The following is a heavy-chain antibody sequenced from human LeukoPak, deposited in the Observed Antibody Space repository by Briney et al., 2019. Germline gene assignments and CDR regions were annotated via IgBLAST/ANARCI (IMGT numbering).Heavy chain of an antibody. J-gene: IGHJ4*02. V-gene: IGHV3-7*01. CDR1: GFTFNNYW. CDR2: IKQDGSEK. Sequence: GGSLRLSCAASGFTFNNYWMSWVRQAPGKGLGWVANIKQDGSEKSYVDSVKGRFTISRDNAKNSLYLQMNSLRAEDTAVYYCARDTYSSGWYPIDYWGQGTLVTVSS. CDR3: ARDTYSSGWYPIDY. D-gene: IGHD6-19*01.